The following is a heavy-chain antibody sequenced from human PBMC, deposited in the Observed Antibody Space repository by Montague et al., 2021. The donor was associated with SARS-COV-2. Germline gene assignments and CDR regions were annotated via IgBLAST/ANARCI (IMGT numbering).Heavy chain of an antibody. CDR2: IYYSGST. CDR3: ARGEGVMVYVYGMDV. D-gene: IGHD2-8*01. V-gene: IGHV4-31*03. Sequence: TLSLTCTVSGGSISSGGYYWSWIRQHPGKGLEWIGYIYYSGSTNYNPSLKSRLTISVDTSKHQFSLKLSSVTAADTAVYYCARGEGVMVYVYGMDVWGQGTTVTVSS. J-gene: IGHJ6*02. CDR1: GGSISSGGYY.